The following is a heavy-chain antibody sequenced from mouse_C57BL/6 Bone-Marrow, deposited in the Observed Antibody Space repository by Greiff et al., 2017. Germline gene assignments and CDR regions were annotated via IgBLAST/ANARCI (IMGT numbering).Heavy chain of an antibody. CDR2: IFPGSGST. V-gene: IGHV1-75*01. CDR3: ARHRFAY. Sequence: VHLVESGPELVKPGASVKISCKASGYTFTDYYIHWVKQRPGQGLEWIGWIFPGSGSTYYNEKFKGKATLTVDNSSSTAYLLLSSLTSEDSAVYCCARHRFAYWGPGTLVTVSA. CDR1: GYTFTDYY. J-gene: IGHJ3*01.